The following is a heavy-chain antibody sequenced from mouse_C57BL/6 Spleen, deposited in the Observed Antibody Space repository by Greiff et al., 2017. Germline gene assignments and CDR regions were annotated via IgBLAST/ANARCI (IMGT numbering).Heavy chain of an antibody. J-gene: IGHJ4*01. Sequence: EVHLVESGGGLVKPGGSLKLSCAASGFTFSDYGMHWVRQAPEQGLEWVAYISSGSSTIYYADTVKGRFTISRDNAKNTLFLQMTSLRSEDTAMYYCVYSPGYSDAMDDWGQGTSVTVSS. CDR2: ISSGSSTI. CDR3: VYSPGYSDAMDD. CDR1: GFTFSDYG. D-gene: IGHD2-12*01. V-gene: IGHV5-17*01.